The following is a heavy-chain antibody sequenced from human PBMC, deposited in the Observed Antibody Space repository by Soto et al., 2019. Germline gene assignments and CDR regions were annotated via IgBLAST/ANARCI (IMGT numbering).Heavy chain of an antibody. D-gene: IGHD2-15*01. V-gene: IGHV4-30-2*01. CDR2: IYYGGST. J-gene: IGHJ5*02. Sequence: SETLSLTCAVSGGSISSGDFSWNWIRQPPGKGLEYIGHIYYGGSTYYNPSLQSRVTMSVDRSRNQFSLKLNSVTAADTAVYYCASALYCSGGSCSFDPWGQGTLVTSPQ. CDR1: GGSISSGDFS. CDR3: ASALYCSGGSCSFDP.